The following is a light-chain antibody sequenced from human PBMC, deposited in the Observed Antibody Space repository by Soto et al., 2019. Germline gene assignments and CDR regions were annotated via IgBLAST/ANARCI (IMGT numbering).Light chain of an antibody. CDR2: STD. V-gene: IGLV8-61*01. Sequence: QAVVTQEPSFSVSPGGTVTLTCGLSSGSVSTNYYPIWYQQTPGQSPRTLIYSTDSRSSGVPDRFSGSILGNKAALTITGAQADDESGYFCVLYMGSGIPPVFGGGTKLTVL. CDR1: SGSVSTNYY. CDR3: VLYMGSGIPPV. J-gene: IGLJ3*02.